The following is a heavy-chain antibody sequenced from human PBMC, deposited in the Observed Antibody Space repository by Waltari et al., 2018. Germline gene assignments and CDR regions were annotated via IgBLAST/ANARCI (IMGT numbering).Heavy chain of an antibody. D-gene: IGHD2-2*01. V-gene: IGHV4-38-2*01. Sequence: LEWIGSIYHSGSTYYNPSLKSRVTISVDTSKNQFSLKLSSVTAADTAVYYCARFPTQHFDYWGQGTLVTVSS. CDR2: IYHSGST. CDR3: ARFPTQHFDY. J-gene: IGHJ4*02.